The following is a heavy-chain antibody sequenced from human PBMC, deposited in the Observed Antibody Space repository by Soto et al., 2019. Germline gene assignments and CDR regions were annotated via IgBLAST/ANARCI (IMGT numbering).Heavy chain of an antibody. V-gene: IGHV1-46*03. CDR1: GYTFTGYD. D-gene: IGHD3-10*01. J-gene: IGHJ3*02. CDR2: INPSGGST. CDR3: VRIPGNYYTSHVSFVI. Sequence: ALVKVSCKAPGYTFTGYDMHWVRPAPALGNEWMGIINPSGGSTSYAQKFQGRVTMTRDTSTSTVYLALSSLRSEDTAVYSCVRIPGNYYTSHVSFVIWGEGLMVTV.